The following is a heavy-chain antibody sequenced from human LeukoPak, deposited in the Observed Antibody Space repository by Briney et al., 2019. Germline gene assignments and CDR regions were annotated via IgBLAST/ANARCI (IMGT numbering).Heavy chain of an antibody. D-gene: IGHD3-16*01. Sequence: GGSLRLSCAGSGFTFINFDMSWVRQAPGKGLEWVSGISGGGVTTYYADSVKGRFTISRDNSKNTLYLQMNSLRADDTAIYYCARNQQLGGHSYYYYGMDVWGQGTTVTVSS. V-gene: IGHV3-23*01. CDR2: ISGGGVTT. CDR3: ARNQQLGGHSYYYYGMDV. CDR1: GFTFINFD. J-gene: IGHJ6*02.